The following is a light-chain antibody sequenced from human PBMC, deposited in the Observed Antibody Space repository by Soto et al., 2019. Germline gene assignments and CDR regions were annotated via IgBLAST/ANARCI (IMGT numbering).Light chain of an antibody. CDR1: QSVSIY. Sequence: EFVMTQSPATLSVSPGERATLSCRASQSVSIYLAWYQQKRGQASRLLIYGAYSRAAGIPARFGGSGSGTEFTLTSSRLQSENFAVYCCQQDNHWPLTFGQGTRLEI. J-gene: IGKJ5*01. CDR3: QQDNHWPLT. V-gene: IGKV3-15*01. CDR2: GAY.